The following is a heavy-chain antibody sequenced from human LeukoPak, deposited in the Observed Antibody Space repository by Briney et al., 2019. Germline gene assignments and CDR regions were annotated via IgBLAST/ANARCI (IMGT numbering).Heavy chain of an antibody. CDR1: GFTFNTYA. D-gene: IGHD3-10*01. CDR3: AKDHYGTGTYFDF. J-gene: IGHJ4*02. V-gene: IGHV3-23*01. CDR2: ISGSGGST. Sequence: PGGSLRLSCAASGFTFNTYAMSWVRQAPGKGLEWVSVISGSGGSTYYADSVKGRFTISRDNSKSTLSLQMNNLRAEDTAVYYCAKDHYGTGTYFDFWGQGTLVTVSS.